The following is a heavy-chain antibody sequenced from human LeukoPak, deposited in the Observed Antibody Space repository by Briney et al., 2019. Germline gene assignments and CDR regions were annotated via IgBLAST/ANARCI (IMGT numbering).Heavy chain of an antibody. CDR3: ASGGLAVAVSPYYFDY. CDR2: IYHSGST. V-gene: IGHV4-38-2*01. D-gene: IGHD6-19*01. CDR1: GYSISSGYY. J-gene: IGHJ4*02. Sequence: SETLSLTCAVSGYSISSGYYWGWIRQPPGKGLEWIGSIYHSGSTYYNSSLKSRVTISVDTSKNQFSLKLSSVTAADTAVYYCASGGLAVAVSPYYFDYWGQGTLVTVSS.